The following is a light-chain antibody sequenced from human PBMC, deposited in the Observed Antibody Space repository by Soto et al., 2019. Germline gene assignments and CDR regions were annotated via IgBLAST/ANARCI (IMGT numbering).Light chain of an antibody. CDR2: SAS. J-gene: IGKJ1*01. V-gene: IGKV1-5*03. CDR1: QSIRSW. Sequence: DIQMTQSPSTVSASVGDRVTFTCRASQSIRSWLAWYQQKSGRAPKLLIYSASILKTGVPSRFSGSGSGTEFTPTISTLQPDDFATYYCQEYDTYPRTFGQGTKVAIK. CDR3: QEYDTYPRT.